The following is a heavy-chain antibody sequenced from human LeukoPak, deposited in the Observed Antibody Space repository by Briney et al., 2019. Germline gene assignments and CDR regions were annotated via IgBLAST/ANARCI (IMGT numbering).Heavy chain of an antibody. V-gene: IGHV3-33*01. CDR1: GFIFSSYG. CDR2: IWYDGSNK. Sequence: GGSLRLSCAASGFIFSSYGMHWVRQAPGKGLEWVAVIWYDGSNKYYADSVKGRFTISRDNSKNTLYLQMNSLRAEDTAVYYCARDYGVVTISSNWFDPWGQGTLVTVSS. J-gene: IGHJ5*02. CDR3: ARDYGVVTISSNWFDP. D-gene: IGHD4-23*01.